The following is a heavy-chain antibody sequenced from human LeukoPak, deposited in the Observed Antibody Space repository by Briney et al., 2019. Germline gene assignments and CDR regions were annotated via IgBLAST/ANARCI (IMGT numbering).Heavy chain of an antibody. CDR1: GFTFSSYS. J-gene: IGHJ5*02. V-gene: IGHV3-48*01. D-gene: IGHD1-26*01. CDR3: AKKYSTGLDP. Sequence: GGSLRLSCAASGFTFSSYSMNWVRQAPGKGLEWVSYITSSSSTIYYADSVKGRFTISGDSAKNSLYLQMNSLRAEDTAIYYCAKKYSTGLDPWGQGTLVTVSS. CDR2: ITSSSSTI.